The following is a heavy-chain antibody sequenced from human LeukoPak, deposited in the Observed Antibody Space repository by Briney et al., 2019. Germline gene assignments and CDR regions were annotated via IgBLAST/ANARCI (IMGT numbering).Heavy chain of an antibody. CDR1: GGSFSGDY. D-gene: IGHD3-10*01. CDR2: INPSGST. Sequence: SETLSLTCADYGGSFSGDYWSWIRQPPGKGLEWIGEINPSGSTNYNPALKSRVTISVDTSKKQFFLKLSSVTAADTAVYYCAKGKYSGSYYNYWGQGTLVAVSS. J-gene: IGHJ4*02. V-gene: IGHV4-34*01. CDR3: AKGKYSGSYYNY.